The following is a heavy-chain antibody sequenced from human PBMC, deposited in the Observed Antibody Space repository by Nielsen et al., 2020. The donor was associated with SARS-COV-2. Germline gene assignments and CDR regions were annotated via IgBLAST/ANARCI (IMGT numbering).Heavy chain of an antibody. CDR1: GYTFTSYY. CDR3: ARDPHYDFWSGRPAIDY. Sequence: ASVKVSCKASGYTFTSYYMHWVRQAPGQGLEWMGIINPSGGSTSYAQKFQGRVTMTRDTSTSTVYMELSRLRSDDTAVYYCARDPHYDFWSGRPAIDYWGQGTLVTVSS. CDR2: INPSGGST. D-gene: IGHD3-3*01. V-gene: IGHV1-46*01. J-gene: IGHJ4*02.